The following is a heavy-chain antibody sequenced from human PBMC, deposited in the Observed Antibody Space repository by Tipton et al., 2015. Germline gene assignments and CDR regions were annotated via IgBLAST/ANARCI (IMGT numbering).Heavy chain of an antibody. D-gene: IGHD2/OR15-2a*01. J-gene: IGHJ4*02. CDR1: GGSIGSTTYY. CDR2: IYDSEST. V-gene: IGHV4-39*01. Sequence: TLSLTCTVSGGSIGSTTYYWGWVRQPPGKGLEWIGSIYDSESTDYNPSLKSRVTISLDTSKNQFSLKLSSVTAADTAVYYCARQKGLEYYDSPYYFDYWGRGTLVSVSS. CDR3: ARQKGLEYYDSPYYFDY.